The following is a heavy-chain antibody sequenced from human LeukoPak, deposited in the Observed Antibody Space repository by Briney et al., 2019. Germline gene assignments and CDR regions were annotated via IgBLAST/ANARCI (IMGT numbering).Heavy chain of an antibody. Sequence: PGGSLRLTCAASGFTVSSNYMSWVRQAPGKGLEWVSVIYSGGSTYYADSVKGRFTISRDNSKNTLYLQMNSLRAEGTAVYYCASILYGDYSFDYWGQGTLVTVSS. CDR1: GFTVSSNY. V-gene: IGHV3-53*01. D-gene: IGHD4-17*01. CDR2: IYSGGST. CDR3: ASILYGDYSFDY. J-gene: IGHJ4*02.